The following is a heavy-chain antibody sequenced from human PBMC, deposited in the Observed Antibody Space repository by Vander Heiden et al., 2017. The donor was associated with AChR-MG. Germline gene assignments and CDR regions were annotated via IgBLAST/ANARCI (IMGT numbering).Heavy chain of an antibody. CDR2: ISSSSSYI. CDR3: ARGYGSGSSYFDY. Sequence: EVQLVASGGGLVKPGGSLRLSCAASGFTFSSYSMNWVRQAPGKGLEWVSSISSSSSYIYYADSVKGRFTISRDNAKNSLYLQMNSLRAEDTAVYYCARGYGSGSSYFDYWGQGTLVTVSS. J-gene: IGHJ4*02. V-gene: IGHV3-21*01. D-gene: IGHD3-10*01. CDR1: GFTFSSYS.